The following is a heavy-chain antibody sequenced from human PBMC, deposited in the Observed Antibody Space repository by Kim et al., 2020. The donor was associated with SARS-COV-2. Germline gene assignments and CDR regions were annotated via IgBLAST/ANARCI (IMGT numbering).Heavy chain of an antibody. V-gene: IGHV4-30-4*01. CDR3: AREGGMPEGIDY. J-gene: IGHJ4*02. Sequence: SETLSLTCTVSGGSISSGDYYWSWIRQPPGKGLEWIGYIYYSGSTYYNPSLKSRVTISVDTSKNQFSLKLSSVTAADTAVYYCAREGGMPEGIDYWGQGTLVTVSS. CDR1: GGSISSGDYY. CDR2: IYYSGST. D-gene: IGHD2-15*01.